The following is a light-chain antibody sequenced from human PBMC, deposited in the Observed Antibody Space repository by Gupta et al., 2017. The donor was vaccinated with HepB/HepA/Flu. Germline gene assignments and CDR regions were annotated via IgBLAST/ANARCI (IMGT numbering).Light chain of an antibody. CDR3: MQAIHWPWT. Sequence: DVVITPSPVSLPVTLGQPAPISCRSSKSLVHRDGNTYLNWFQQRTGQSPRRLIYRVSSRDSGVPYRFSGSGSGTDFTLRISSVDAEDVGVYYCMQAIHWPWTFGEGTKVEI. V-gene: IGKV2-30*02. CDR2: RVS. CDR1: KSLVHRDGNTY. J-gene: IGKJ1*01.